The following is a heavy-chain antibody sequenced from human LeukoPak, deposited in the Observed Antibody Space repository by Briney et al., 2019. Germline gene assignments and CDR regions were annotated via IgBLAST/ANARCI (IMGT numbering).Heavy chain of an antibody. CDR1: GYTFTSYY. CDR3: AKEYYVAFDSDTGIVGATPGDYYCMDV. J-gene: IGHJ6*03. CDR2: INPSGGST. D-gene: IGHD1-26*01. Sequence: ASVKVSCKASGYTFTSYYMHWVRQAPGQGLEWMGIINPSGGSTSYAQKFQGRVTMTRDTSTSTVYMELSSLRSEDTAVYYCAKEYYVAFDSDTGIVGATPGDYYCMDVWGKGTTVTVSS. V-gene: IGHV1-46*01.